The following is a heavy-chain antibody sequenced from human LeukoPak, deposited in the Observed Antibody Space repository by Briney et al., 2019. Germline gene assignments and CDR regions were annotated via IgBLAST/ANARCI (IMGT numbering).Heavy chain of an antibody. CDR2: INHSGST. CDR3: ARGRGSSSKGLGGY. CDR1: GGSFSGYY. J-gene: IGHJ4*02. Sequence: SETLPLTCAVYGGSFSGYYWSWIRQPPGKGLEWIGEINHSGSTNYNPSLKSRVTISVDTSKNQFSLKLSSVTAADTAVYYCARGRGSSSKGLGGYWGQGTLATVSS. D-gene: IGHD6-6*01. V-gene: IGHV4-34*01.